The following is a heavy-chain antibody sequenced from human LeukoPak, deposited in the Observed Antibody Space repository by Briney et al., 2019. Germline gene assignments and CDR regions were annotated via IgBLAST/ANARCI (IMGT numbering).Heavy chain of an antibody. CDR1: GGSISSYS. J-gene: IGHJ3*01. D-gene: IGHD2-21*02. CDR3: AKHAYCAGGCQRRPREIAFDL. Sequence: PSQTLSLTCSVSGGSISSYSWRWIRHPPGKGLEWIGYIPNSGTTNYNPSLKSRVIISRDTSRSQFSLDLIYVTAADTGVYYCAKHAYCAGGCQRRPREIAFDLWGQGTTVTVSS. V-gene: IGHV4-59*08. CDR2: IPNSGTT.